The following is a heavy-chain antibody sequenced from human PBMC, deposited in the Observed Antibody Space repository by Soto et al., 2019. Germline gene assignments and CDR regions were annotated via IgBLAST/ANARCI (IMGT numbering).Heavy chain of an antibody. J-gene: IGHJ4*02. CDR2: IYYSGST. Sequence: SVTLCLTWSVSGGSSSSYDCSWIRQPPGKGLEWIGYIYYSGSTNYNPSLKSRVTISVDTSKNQFSLKLSSVTAADTAVYYCARGGYYGSGSTYYFDYWGKGTLVTVSS. D-gene: IGHD3-10*01. CDR1: GGSSSSYD. V-gene: IGHV4-59*01. CDR3: ARGGYYGSGSTYYFDY.